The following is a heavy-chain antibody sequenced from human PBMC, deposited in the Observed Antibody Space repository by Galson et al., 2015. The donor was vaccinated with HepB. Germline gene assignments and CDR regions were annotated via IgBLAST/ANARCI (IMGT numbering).Heavy chain of an antibody. V-gene: IGHV3-15*01. CDR3: TTDVYYSTYWSWLDP. D-gene: IGHD2-8*02. J-gene: IGHJ5*02. CDR1: GFTFNNAW. CDR2: IKSKTDGETT. Sequence: SLRLSCAASGFTFNNAWMTWVRLAPGMGLEWVGRIKSKTDGETTDYAAPVKGRFTISRDDSTNRLYLQMNNLKTVDTAVYYCTTDVYYSTYWSWLDPWGQGTLVTVSS.